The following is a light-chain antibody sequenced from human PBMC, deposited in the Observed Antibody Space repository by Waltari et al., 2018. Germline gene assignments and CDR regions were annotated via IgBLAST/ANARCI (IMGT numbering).Light chain of an antibody. J-gene: IGKJ4*01. CDR3: QQRRTWPLT. CDR1: HSVSNL. Sequence: EVVLTRSPATLSLSPGERATLPCRPSHSVSNLLAWYQQKPGQAPRLLIYDASNTAPGIPARFSGSGSGTDFTLTISSLEPEDFAVYYCQQRRTWPLTFGGGTTVEI. CDR2: DAS. V-gene: IGKV3-11*01.